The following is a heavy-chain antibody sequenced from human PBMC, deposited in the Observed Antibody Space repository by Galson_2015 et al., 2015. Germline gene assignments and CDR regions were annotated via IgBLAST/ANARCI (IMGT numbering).Heavy chain of an antibody. J-gene: IGHJ3*02. CDR3: ARGASVTSDYYVFDI. Sequence: CAISGDSVSKNSAAWNWIRQSPSRGLEWLGRTYYRAKWYNGYAVSVRSRITINADTSKNQFSLQLNSVTPEDTAVYYCARGASVTSDYYVFDISVQGTMVTPAS. D-gene: IGHD3-22*01. CDR2: TYYRAKWYN. CDR1: GDSVSKNSAA. V-gene: IGHV6-1*01.